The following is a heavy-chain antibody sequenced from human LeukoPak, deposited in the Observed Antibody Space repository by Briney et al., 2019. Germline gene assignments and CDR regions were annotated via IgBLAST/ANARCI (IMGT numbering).Heavy chain of an antibody. J-gene: IGHJ4*02. D-gene: IGHD3-22*01. CDR3: ARMGFGYYDSSGYLKYFDY. CDR1: GYTFIDYY. Sequence: ASVKVSCEASGYTFIDYYMHWVRQAPGQGLEWMGWINPNSGGTNYAQKFQGRVTMTRDTSISTAYMELSGLRFDDTAVYYCARMGFGYYDSSGYLKYFDYWGQGTLVTVSS. CDR2: INPNSGGT. V-gene: IGHV1-2*02.